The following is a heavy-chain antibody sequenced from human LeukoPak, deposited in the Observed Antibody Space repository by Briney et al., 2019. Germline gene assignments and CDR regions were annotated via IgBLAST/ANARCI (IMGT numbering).Heavy chain of an antibody. Sequence: GGSLRLSCAASGFTFSSYSMNWVRQAPGKGLEWVSYISSSSSTIYYADSVKGRFTISRDNSKSTLYLQMNSLRAEDTAVYYCARTDYYGSGSYSFTLGYWGQGTLVTVSS. CDR3: ARTDYYGSGSYSFTLGY. CDR1: GFTFSSYS. V-gene: IGHV3-48*01. J-gene: IGHJ4*02. CDR2: ISSSSSTI. D-gene: IGHD3-10*01.